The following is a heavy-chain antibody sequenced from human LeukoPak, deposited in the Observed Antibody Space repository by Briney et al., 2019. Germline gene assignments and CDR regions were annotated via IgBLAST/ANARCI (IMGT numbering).Heavy chain of an antibody. V-gene: IGHV1-46*04. CDR3: ARVAAKPSCSSISCSPVYNWFDP. CDR2: INPSGCST. CDR1: GYTFTSYY. Sequence: ASVKVSCKASGYTFTSYYMHWVRQAPGQGMEWMGIINPSGCSTSYAQELMGGVPMTRATCTSTVYMELSSLRSEGTAVYYCARVAAKPSCSSISCSPVYNWFDPWGRGPLVTVPS. D-gene: IGHD2-2*01. J-gene: IGHJ5*02.